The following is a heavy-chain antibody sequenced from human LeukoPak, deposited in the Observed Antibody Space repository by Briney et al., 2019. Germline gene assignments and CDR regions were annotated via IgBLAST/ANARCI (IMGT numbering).Heavy chain of an antibody. CDR3: ARHSSSGWYWFDP. J-gene: IGHJ5*02. Sequence: SETLSLTCTVSGGSISSYYWSWIRQPPGKGLEWIGYIYYSGSTNYNPSLRSRVTISVDTSKNQFSLKLSSVTAADTAVYYCARHSSSGWYWFDPWGQGTLVTVSS. V-gene: IGHV4-59*08. CDR1: GGSISSYY. CDR2: IYYSGST. D-gene: IGHD6-19*01.